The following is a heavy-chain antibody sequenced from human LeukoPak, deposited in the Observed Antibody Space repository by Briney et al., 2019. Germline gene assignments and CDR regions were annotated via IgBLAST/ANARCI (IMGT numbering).Heavy chain of an antibody. CDR3: ARDNGDFWSGYYTSYYYYYMDV. V-gene: IGHV4-61*02. J-gene: IGHJ6*03. D-gene: IGHD3-3*01. CDR1: GGSISSGSYY. Sequence: SETLSLTCTVSGGSISSGSYYWSWIRQPAGKGLEWIGRIYTSGSTNYNPSLKSRVTISVDTSKNQFSLKLSSVTAADTAVYYCARDNGDFWSGYYTSYYYYYMDVWGKGTTVTVSS. CDR2: IYTSGST.